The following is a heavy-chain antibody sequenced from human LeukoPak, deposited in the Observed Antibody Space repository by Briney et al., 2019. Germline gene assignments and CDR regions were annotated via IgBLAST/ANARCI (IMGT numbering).Heavy chain of an antibody. CDR1: GGTFSSYA. D-gene: IGHD5-24*01. Sequence: SVKVSCKASGGTFSSYAISWVRQAPGQGLEWMGGIIPIFGTANYAQKFQGRVTITADESTSTAYMELSSLSSEDTAVYYCARELESDISWLQLRWFDPWGQGTLVTVSS. CDR3: ARELESDISWLQLRWFDP. V-gene: IGHV1-69*13. J-gene: IGHJ5*02. CDR2: IIPIFGTA.